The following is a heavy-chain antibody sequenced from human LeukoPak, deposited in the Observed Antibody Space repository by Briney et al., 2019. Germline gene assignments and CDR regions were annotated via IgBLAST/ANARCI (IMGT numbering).Heavy chain of an antibody. Sequence: SETLSLTCTVSGYSISSGYYWGWIRQPPGKRLEWIERIYHSGSTYYSQSLKSRVTISVDTSKNQFCLKMSSVTAADTAVYYCARVSTGTTNWAYYCDYWGQGTLVTVSS. J-gene: IGHJ4*02. CDR3: ARVSTGTTNWAYYCDY. V-gene: IGHV4-38-2*02. CDR1: GYSISSGYY. CDR2: IYHSGST. D-gene: IGHD1-1*01.